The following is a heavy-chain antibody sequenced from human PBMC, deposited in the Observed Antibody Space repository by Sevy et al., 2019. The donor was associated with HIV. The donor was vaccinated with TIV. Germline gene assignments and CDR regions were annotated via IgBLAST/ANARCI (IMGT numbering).Heavy chain of an antibody. J-gene: IGHJ4*02. CDR1: GFTFSDYY. Sequence: GGSLRLSCAASGFTFSDYYMSWIRQAPGKGLEWVSYISSSSSYTNYADSVKGRFTISRDNAKNSLYLQMNSLRAEDTAVYYCARTDRIVRATPAEEFDYWGQGTLVTVSS. D-gene: IGHD1-26*01. CDR3: ARTDRIVRATPAEEFDY. CDR2: ISSSSSYT. V-gene: IGHV3-11*06.